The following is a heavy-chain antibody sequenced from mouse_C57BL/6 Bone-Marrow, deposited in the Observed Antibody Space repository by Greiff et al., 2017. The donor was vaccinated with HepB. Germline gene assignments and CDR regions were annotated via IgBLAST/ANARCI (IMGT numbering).Heavy chain of an antibody. CDR2: IDPENGDT. D-gene: IGHD1-1*01. V-gene: IGHV14-4*01. Sequence: EVMLVESGAELVRPGASVKLSCTASGFNIKDDYMHWVKQRPEQGLEWIGWIDPENGDTEYASKFQGKATITADTSSNTAYLQLSSLTSEDTAVYYCTLYYYGSSLFAYWGQGTLVTVSA. CDR3: TLYYYGSSLFAY. J-gene: IGHJ3*01. CDR1: GFNIKDDY.